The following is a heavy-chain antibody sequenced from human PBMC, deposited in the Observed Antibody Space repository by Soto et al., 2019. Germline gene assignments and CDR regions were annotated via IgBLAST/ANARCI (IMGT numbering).Heavy chain of an antibody. V-gene: IGHV3-74*01. J-gene: IGHJ4*02. CDR3: ARESMWAPDY. D-gene: IGHD1-26*01. Sequence: EVQLVESGGGLVQPGGSLRLSCAASGFTFSIYWMHWVRQAPGKGLEWVSRIKGDGSSTSNADPVKGRFTISRDNAKNTLYLEMNSLRAEDMAVYYCARESMWAPDYWGQGTLVAVSS. CDR2: IKGDGSST. CDR1: GFTFSIYW.